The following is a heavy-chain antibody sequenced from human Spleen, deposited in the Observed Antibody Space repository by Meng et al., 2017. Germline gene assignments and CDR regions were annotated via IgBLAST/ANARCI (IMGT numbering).Heavy chain of an antibody. D-gene: IGHD6-19*01. CDR2: ISWNSIKI. Sequence: GGPLRLSYAASGFTFDDYAMHWVRQPPGKGLEWVSGISWNSIKIGYADSVKGRFTISRDDAKNSLYLQMNSLRAEDMALYYGAKDTGAVADSVDYWGQGTLVTVSS. CDR3: AKDTGAVADSVDY. CDR1: GFTFDDYA. V-gene: IGHV3-9*03. J-gene: IGHJ4*02.